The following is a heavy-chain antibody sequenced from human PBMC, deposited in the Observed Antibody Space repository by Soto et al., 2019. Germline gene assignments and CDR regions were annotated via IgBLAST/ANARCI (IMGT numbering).Heavy chain of an antibody. D-gene: IGHD1-26*01. V-gene: IGHV1-18*01. Sequence: QVQLVQSGAEVKKPGASVKVSCKASAYTFTRNGISWVRQAPGQGLEWMGWISGYSGSTNYAQKFQDRVTMTTDTPTNTAYMELRSLRSDDTAVYYCATFYSAGWPRVHLDNLGQGTLVTVSS. CDR1: AYTFTRNG. CDR2: ISGYSGST. CDR3: ATFYSAGWPRVHLDN. J-gene: IGHJ4*02.